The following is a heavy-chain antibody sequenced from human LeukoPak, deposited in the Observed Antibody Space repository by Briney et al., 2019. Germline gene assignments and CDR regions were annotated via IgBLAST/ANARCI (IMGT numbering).Heavy chain of an antibody. CDR2: IYYSGST. V-gene: IGHV4-39*01. D-gene: IGHD3-10*01. CDR3: ARWGSGSYYNPRRFDP. CDR1: GGSISSSSYY. Sequence: SETLSLTCTVSGGSISSSSYYWGWIRQPPGKGLEWIGSIYYSGSTYYNPSLKRRFTISVDPSKKQSSLKLRSVAAADTAVYYCARWGSGSYYNPRRFDPWGQGTLVTASS. J-gene: IGHJ5*02.